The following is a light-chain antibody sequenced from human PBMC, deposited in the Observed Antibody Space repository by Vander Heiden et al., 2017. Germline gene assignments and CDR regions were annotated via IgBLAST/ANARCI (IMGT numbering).Light chain of an antibody. Sequence: DIQITQSPSSLSASVGDRVTITCRASQTISSYLNWYQQKPGKAPKLLMYAASSLQSGVPSRFSGSGSGIDFTLTISDLQPEDFATYYCQQYYSNPQTFGQGTTLEIK. CDR2: AAS. V-gene: IGKV1-39*01. J-gene: IGKJ1*01. CDR1: QTISSY. CDR3: QQYYSNPQT.